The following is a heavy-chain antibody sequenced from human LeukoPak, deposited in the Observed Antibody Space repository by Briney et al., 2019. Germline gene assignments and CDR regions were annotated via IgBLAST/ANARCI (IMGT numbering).Heavy chain of an antibody. CDR2: INRNGGST. J-gene: IGHJ1*01. D-gene: IGHD6-19*01. CDR1: GFTFDDYG. V-gene: IGHV3-20*04. Sequence: GGSLRLSCEASGFTFDDYGMSWVRQPPGKGLEWVSGINRNGGSTDYADSVKGRFTISRDNSKNTLYLQMNSLRAEDTAIYYCARDRIAVAGMGAFQHWGQGTLVTVSS. CDR3: ARDRIAVAGMGAFQH.